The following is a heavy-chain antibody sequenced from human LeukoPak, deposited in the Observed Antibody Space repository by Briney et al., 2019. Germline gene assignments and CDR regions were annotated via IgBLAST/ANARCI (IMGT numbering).Heavy chain of an antibody. J-gene: IGHJ5*02. CDR3: ASGGYSFASAMQGGWFDP. V-gene: IGHV4-30-2*01. D-gene: IGHD5-12*01. CDR1: GGSISSGGYY. CDR2: IYHSGST. Sequence: TPSETLSLTCTVSGGSISSGGYYWSWIRQPPGKGLEWIGYIYHSGSTYYNPSLKSRVTISVDRSKNQFSLKLSSVTAADTAVYYCASGGYSFASAMQGGWFDPWGQGTLVTVSS.